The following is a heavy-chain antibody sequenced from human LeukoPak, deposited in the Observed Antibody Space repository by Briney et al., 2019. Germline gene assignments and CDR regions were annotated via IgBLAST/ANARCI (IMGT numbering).Heavy chain of an antibody. Sequence: ETLSLTCAVYGGSFSGYYWSWIRQPPGKGLEWVSVIYSGGSTYYADSVKGRFTISRHNSKNTLYLQMNSLRAEDTAVYYCARAPHYYDSSGYYQYNWFDPWGQGTLVTVSS. CDR3: ARAPHYYDSSGYYQYNWFDP. CDR2: IYSGGST. V-gene: IGHV3-53*04. D-gene: IGHD3-22*01. J-gene: IGHJ5*02. CDR1: GGSFSGYY.